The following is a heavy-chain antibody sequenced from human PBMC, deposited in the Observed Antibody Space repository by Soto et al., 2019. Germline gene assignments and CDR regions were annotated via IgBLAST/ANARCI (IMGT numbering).Heavy chain of an antibody. J-gene: IGHJ4*02. CDR3: ARRAGSSWYFDY. V-gene: IGHV1-3*01. D-gene: IGHD6-13*01. CDR1: GYTFTSYA. Sequence: ASVKVSCKASGYTFTSYAMHWVRQAPGQRLEWMGWINAGNGNTKYSQKFQGRVTITRDTSASTAYMELRSLRSDDTAVYYCARRAGSSWYFDYWGQGTLVTVSS. CDR2: INAGNGNT.